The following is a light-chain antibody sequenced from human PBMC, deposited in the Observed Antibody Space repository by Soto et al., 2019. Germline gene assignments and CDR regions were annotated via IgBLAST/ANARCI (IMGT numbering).Light chain of an antibody. CDR3: QQYNNWPFT. CDR1: QSINNRY. Sequence: EIVLTQSPGTLSLSPGERATLSCRASQSINNRYLAWYQQKPGQAPRLLIYAASSRATGIPDRFSGSGSGTDFTLTISRLEPEDFAVYYCQQYNNWPFTFGPGTKVDIK. J-gene: IGKJ3*01. CDR2: AAS. V-gene: IGKV3-20*01.